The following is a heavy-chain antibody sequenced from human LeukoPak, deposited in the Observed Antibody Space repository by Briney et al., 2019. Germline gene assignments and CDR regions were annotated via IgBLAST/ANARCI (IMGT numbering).Heavy chain of an antibody. CDR3: ARVIVEVPGVSDYCDY. D-gene: IGHD2-2*01. Sequence: GGSLRLSCAASGFTFSDYSMNWVRQAPGKGLEWVANIQPDGGDKYYVDSVKGRFTISRDNAKSSVYLQMNSLRAEDTAVYYCARVIVEVPGVSDYCDYWGQGTLVTVSS. J-gene: IGHJ4*02. V-gene: IGHV3-7*05. CDR1: GFTFSDYS. CDR2: IQPDGGDK.